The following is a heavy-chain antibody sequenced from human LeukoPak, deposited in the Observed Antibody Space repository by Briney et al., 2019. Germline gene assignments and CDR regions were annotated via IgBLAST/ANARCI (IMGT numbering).Heavy chain of an antibody. CDR1: GGSFSGYY. Sequence: SETLPLTCAVYGGSFSGYYWSWIRQPPGKGLEWIGEINHSGSTNYNPSLKSRVTISVDTSKNQVSLKLSSVTAADTAVYYCARHFCSGDNCYYFDYWGQGTLVTVSS. V-gene: IGHV4-34*01. CDR3: ARHFCSGDNCYYFDY. D-gene: IGHD2-15*01. CDR2: INHSGST. J-gene: IGHJ4*02.